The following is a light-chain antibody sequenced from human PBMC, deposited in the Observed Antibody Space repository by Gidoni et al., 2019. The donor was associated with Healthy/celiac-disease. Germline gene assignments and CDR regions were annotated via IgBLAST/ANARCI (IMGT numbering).Light chain of an antibody. CDR1: SSDVGSYNL. J-gene: IGLJ2*01. CDR2: EVS. CDR3: CSYAGSSTSVV. V-gene: IGLV2-23*02. Sequence: QSALTPPAPVSGSPGQSITIPCTGTSSDVGSYNLVSSYQQHPGKAPKLMIYEVSKRPSGVSNRCSGSKSGNTASLTISGLQAEDEADYYCCSYAGSSTSVVFGGGTKLTVL.